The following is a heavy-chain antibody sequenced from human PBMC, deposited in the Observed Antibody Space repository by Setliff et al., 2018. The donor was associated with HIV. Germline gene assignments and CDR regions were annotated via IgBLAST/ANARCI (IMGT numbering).Heavy chain of an antibody. CDR1: GGSISSHY. J-gene: IGHJ4*02. CDR3: ARGRRSSGWYVYH. D-gene: IGHD6-19*01. CDR2: IYTSGST. V-gene: IGHV4-4*07. Sequence: SETLSLTCTVSGGSISSHYWSWIRQPAGKGLEWIGHIYTSGSTNYNPSLKSRVTISVDTPTNQFSLKLSSVTAADTAVYYCARGRRSSGWYVYHWGQGTLVTVSS.